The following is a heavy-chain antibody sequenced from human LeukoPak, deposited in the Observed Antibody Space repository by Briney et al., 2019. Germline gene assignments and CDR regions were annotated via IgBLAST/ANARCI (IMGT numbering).Heavy chain of an antibody. J-gene: IGHJ4*02. V-gene: IGHV3-53*01. Sequence: GGSLRLSCAVSEFTVSTHYMSWVRQAPGKGLEWVSVIHTDGSTFYADSVKGRFSISRDNSENTVHLHMNSLRAEDTAVYYCARDFYSRQFDYWGRRALVTVSS. CDR3: ARDFYSRQFDY. CDR2: IHTDGST. CDR1: EFTVSTHY. D-gene: IGHD5-18*01.